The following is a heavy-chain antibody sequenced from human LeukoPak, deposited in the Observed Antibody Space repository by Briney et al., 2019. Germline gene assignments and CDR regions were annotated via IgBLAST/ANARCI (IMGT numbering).Heavy chain of an antibody. J-gene: IGHJ4*02. Sequence: ASVKVSCKASGYTFTGYYMHWVRLAPGQGLEWMGIINPSGGSTSYAQKFQGRVTMTRDTSTSTVYMELSSLRSEDTAVYYCTRDPYCSSTSCYDVVLEYWGQGTLVTVSS. V-gene: IGHV1-46*01. CDR2: INPSGGST. CDR1: GYTFTGYY. D-gene: IGHD2-2*01. CDR3: TRDPYCSSTSCYDVVLEY.